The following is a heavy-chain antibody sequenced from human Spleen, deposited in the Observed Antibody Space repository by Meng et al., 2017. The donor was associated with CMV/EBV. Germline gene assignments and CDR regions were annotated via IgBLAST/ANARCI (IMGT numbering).Heavy chain of an antibody. CDR1: GFTFSSYC. CDR2: INSDGSST. Sequence: CAASGFTFSSYCLLWVRQAPWKGLVWVSRINSDGSSTSYADSVKGRFTISRDNAKNTLYLQMNSLRAEDTAVYYCASSMVPTGDFDYWGQGTLVTVSS. V-gene: IGHV3-74*01. D-gene: IGHD7-27*01. CDR3: ASSMVPTGDFDY. J-gene: IGHJ4*02.